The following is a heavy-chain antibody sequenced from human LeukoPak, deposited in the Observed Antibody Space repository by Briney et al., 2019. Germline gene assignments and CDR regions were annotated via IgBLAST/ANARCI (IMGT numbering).Heavy chain of an antibody. CDR1: GYTFTSYG. Sequence: ASVKVSCKASGYTFTSYGISWVRQAPGQGLEWMGWISAYNGNTNYAQKLQGRVTMTTDTSTSTAYMELRSLRSDDTAVYYCAREGGAEYYFWSGYWDGFDIWGQGTMVTVSS. CDR3: AREGGAEYYFWSGYWDGFDI. V-gene: IGHV1-18*01. CDR2: ISAYNGNT. D-gene: IGHD3-3*01. J-gene: IGHJ3*02.